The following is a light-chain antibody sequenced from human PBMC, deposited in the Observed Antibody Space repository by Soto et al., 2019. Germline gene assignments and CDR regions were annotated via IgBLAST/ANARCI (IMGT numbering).Light chain of an antibody. CDR1: QSVSSS. CDR3: QQRSNWPRT. CDR2: DAS. J-gene: IGKJ2*01. V-gene: IGKV3-11*01. Sequence: EIVLTQSPATLSLSPGERATLSCRASQSVSSSLGWYQQIPGQAPRLLIYDASNRATGIPARFSGSGSGTDVTLTISSLEPEDFEVYYCQQRSNWPRTFGQGTKLEIK.